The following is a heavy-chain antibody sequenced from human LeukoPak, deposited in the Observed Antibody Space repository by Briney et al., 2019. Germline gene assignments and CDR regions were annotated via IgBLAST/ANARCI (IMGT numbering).Heavy chain of an antibody. CDR1: GGSISSSSYY. V-gene: IGHV4-39*01. Sequence: PSETLSLTCTVSGGSISSSSYYWGWIRQPPGKGLEWIGTIYYSGSTYYNPSLKSRVTISVGTSNNQFSLKLSSVTAADTAVYYCARRPVIYCSSTSCYAGAFDIWGQGTMVTVSS. J-gene: IGHJ3*02. D-gene: IGHD2-2*01. CDR2: IYYSGST. CDR3: ARRPVIYCSSTSCYAGAFDI.